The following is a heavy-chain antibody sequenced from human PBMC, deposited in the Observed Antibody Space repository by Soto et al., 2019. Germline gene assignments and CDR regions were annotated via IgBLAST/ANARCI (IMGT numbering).Heavy chain of an antibody. D-gene: IGHD2-2*01. CDR2: IWYDGSNK. J-gene: IGHJ4*02. CDR3: AKARCSTSNCYVPDY. CDR1: GFTFSSYG. Sequence: GGSLRLSCAASGFTFSSYGMHWVRQAPGKGLEWVAVIWYDGSNKYYADSVKGRFTISRDNPKNTLYLQLNSLTVDDTATYYCAKARCSTSNCYVPDYSGQGVPVTVSS. V-gene: IGHV3-33*06.